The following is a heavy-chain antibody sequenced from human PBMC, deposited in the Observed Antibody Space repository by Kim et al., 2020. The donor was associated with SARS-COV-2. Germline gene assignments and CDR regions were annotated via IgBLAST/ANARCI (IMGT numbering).Heavy chain of an antibody. CDR3: ARDGASSSFDY. Sequence: NYVDTGKGRFTISRDNAKNSLYLQMNSLGAEDTAVYYCARDGASSSFDYWGQGTLVTVSS. V-gene: IGHV3-7*01. J-gene: IGHJ4*02. D-gene: IGHD6-6*01.